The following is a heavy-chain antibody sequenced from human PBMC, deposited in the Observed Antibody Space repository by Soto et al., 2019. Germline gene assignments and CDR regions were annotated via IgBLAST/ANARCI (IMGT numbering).Heavy chain of an antibody. V-gene: IGHV4-34*01. D-gene: IGHD6-25*01. Sequence: PSETLSLTCAVYGGSFSGYYWSWIRQPPGKGLEWIGEINHSGSTNYNPSLKSRVTISVDTSKNQFSLKLSSVTAADTAVYYCARGHIAARPFYYYSYGMDVWGQGTTVTVSS. CDR3: ARGHIAARPFYYYSYGMDV. CDR2: INHSGST. J-gene: IGHJ6*02. CDR1: GGSFSGYY.